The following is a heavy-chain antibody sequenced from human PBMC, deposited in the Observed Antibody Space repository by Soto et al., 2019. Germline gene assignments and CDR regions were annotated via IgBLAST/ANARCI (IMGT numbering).Heavy chain of an antibody. V-gene: IGHV3-11*01. J-gene: IGHJ4*02. D-gene: IGHD4-17*01. CDR3: ARDGTEYYGEYYDY. CDR1: GLTFSDYY. CDR2: IGTRGNTK. Sequence: LRLSCATSGLTFSDYYMSWIRQAPGKGLEWVSYIGTRGNTKYYADSVRGRFTISRDNAKNSLYLQMNSLRADDTAVYYCARDGTEYYGEYYDYWGQGIPVTVSS.